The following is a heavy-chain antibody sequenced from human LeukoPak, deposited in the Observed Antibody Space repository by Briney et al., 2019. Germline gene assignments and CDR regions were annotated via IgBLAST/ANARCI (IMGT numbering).Heavy chain of an antibody. D-gene: IGHD5-24*01. Sequence: GGSLRLSCAASGFTFSSYGMHWVRQAPGKGLEWVAVIWYDGSNKYYADSVKGRFTISRDNSKNTLYLQMNSLRAEDTALYYCAKDLYRDGYNYYFDYWGQGTLVTVSS. CDR2: IWYDGSNK. CDR3: AKDLYRDGYNYYFDY. J-gene: IGHJ4*02. CDR1: GFTFSSYG. V-gene: IGHV3-30*02.